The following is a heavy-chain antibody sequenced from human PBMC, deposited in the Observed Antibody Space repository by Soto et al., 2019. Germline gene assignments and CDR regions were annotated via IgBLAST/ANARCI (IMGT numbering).Heavy chain of an antibody. V-gene: IGHV3-72*01. J-gene: IGHJ4*02. CDR3: ARVQYTYGLWYYFDY. CDR2: TRNKANAYTT. Sequence: GGSLRLSCVASGFIFSDHYMDWVRQAPGKGLEWVGRTRNKANAYTTEYAASVKGRSIISRDDSKNSLYLQMHSLKSEDTAVYYCARVQYTYGLWYYFDYWSQGALVTVSS. CDR1: GFIFSDHY. D-gene: IGHD5-18*01.